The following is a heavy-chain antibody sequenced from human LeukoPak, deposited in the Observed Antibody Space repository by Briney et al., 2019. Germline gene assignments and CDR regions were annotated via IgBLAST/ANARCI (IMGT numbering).Heavy chain of an antibody. CDR2: IYPGGST. J-gene: IGHJ4*02. V-gene: IGHV4-4*07. CDR3: EETYYYDSSGYTPFGY. Sequence: ASETLSLTCSVSGYTICTYYWNWIRQPPGKGLEWIGRIYPGGSTNYNPSLKSRVTMSVDTSKNQFSLHLSSVTAADTAVYYCEETYYYDSSGYTPFGYWGQGTLVTASS. CDR1: GYTICTYY. D-gene: IGHD3-22*01.